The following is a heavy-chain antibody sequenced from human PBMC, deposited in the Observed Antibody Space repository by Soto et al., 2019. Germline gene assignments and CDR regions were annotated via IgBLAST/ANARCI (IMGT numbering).Heavy chain of an antibody. V-gene: IGHV3-7*01. Sequence: EVQLVESGGGLVQPGGSLRLSCAASGFTFRTYWMNWVRQAPGKGLEWVANIKGDGSEKYYVDPVKGRFTISRDNGRNSLYLQMNSLRAEDTAVYYCATSLIRGQGALVTVSS. J-gene: IGHJ4*02. CDR3: ATSLI. D-gene: IGHD6-6*01. CDR1: GFTFRTYW. CDR2: IKGDGSEK.